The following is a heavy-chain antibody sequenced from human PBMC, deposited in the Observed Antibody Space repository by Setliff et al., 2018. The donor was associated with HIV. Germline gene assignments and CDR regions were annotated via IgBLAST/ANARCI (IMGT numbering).Heavy chain of an antibody. J-gene: IGHJ4*02. CDR3: AIRDRSFDFWSGYYQRDF. CDR1: GGSFGAHY. D-gene: IGHD3-3*01. CDR2: VDHTGST. Sequence: PSETLSLTCAVYGGSFGAHYWSWIRQSPGKGLEWIGEVDHTGSTNISPSLKSRVTISVDTSETHFSLRLTSVSAADTGVYYCAIRDRSFDFWSGYYQRDFWSQGTLVTVSS. V-gene: IGHV4-34*01.